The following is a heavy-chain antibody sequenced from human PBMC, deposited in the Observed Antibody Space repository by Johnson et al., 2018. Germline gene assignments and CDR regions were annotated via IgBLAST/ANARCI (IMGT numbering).Heavy chain of an antibody. J-gene: IGHJ6*02. CDR2: IGTAGDT. V-gene: IGHV3-13*01. CDR3: VKSTQLGVGDFYYYYGMDG. CDR1: GFTFSTYD. Sequence: VQLVESGGGLVQPGGSLRLSCAASGFTFSTYDLHWVRQATGKGLEWVSAIGTAGDTYYPGSVKGRFTISREKAKNSLYLQMSSLRAGDTAVSYCVKSTQLGVGDFYYYYGMDGWGQGTTVTVSS. D-gene: IGHD1-26*01.